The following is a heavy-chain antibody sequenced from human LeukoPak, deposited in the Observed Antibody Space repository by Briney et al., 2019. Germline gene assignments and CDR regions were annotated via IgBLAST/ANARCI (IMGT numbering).Heavy chain of an antibody. CDR3: AKGTEVVPAAIGWFDP. J-gene: IGHJ5*02. D-gene: IGHD2-2*02. V-gene: IGHV3-30*02. Sequence: GGSLRLSCAAPGFTFSSYGMHWVRQAPGKGLEWVAFIRYDGSNKYYADSVKGRFTISRDNSKNTLYLQMNSLRAEDTAVYYCAKGTEVVPAAIGWFDPWGQGTLVTVSS. CDR2: IRYDGSNK. CDR1: GFTFSSYG.